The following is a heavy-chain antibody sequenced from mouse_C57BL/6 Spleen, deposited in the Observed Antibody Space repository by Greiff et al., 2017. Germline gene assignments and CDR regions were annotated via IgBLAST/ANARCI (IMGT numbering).Heavy chain of an antibody. CDR1: GYAFSSSW. CDR2: ICPGDGST. D-gene: IGHD3-2*02. J-gene: IGHJ3*01. Sequence: QVQLQQSGPELVKPGASVKISCKASGYAFSSSWMNWVKQRPGKGLEWIGRICPGDGSTNYNGKFKGKATLTADKSSSTASMQLSSLTSEDSAFYCCARSSAQSPAWIAYWGQGTLVTVSA. CDR3: ARSSAQSPAWIAY. V-gene: IGHV1-82*01.